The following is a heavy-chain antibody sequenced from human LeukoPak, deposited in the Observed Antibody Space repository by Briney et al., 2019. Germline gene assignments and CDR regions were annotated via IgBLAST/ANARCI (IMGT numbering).Heavy chain of an antibody. CDR1: GFTFSRYW. CDR2: IKQDGGEI. D-gene: IGHD1-26*01. CDR3: ARDKVVGPTKFDS. J-gene: IGHJ5*01. Sequence: GGSLRLSCAASGFTFSRYWMSWVRQAPGKGLEWVANIKQDGGEIYYVDSVKGRFTISRDNAKNSVYLHMNSLRAEDTAVYYCARDKVVGPTKFDSWGQGSLVTVSS. V-gene: IGHV3-7*01.